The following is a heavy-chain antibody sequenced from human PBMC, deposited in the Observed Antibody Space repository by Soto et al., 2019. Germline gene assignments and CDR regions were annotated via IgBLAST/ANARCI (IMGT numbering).Heavy chain of an antibody. J-gene: IGHJ4*02. D-gene: IGHD2-2*01. V-gene: IGHV4-30-2*01. Sequence: PSETLSLTCTVSGDSMTSGDYSWSWIRQPPGKGLEWLGYIYRTGNTHYSPSLKSRVSISQDRSKNQFSLELTSVTAADTAVYYCARGDYQYSIDYWGQGTLDTVSS. CDR3: ARGDYQYSIDY. CDR1: GDSMTSGDYS. CDR2: IYRTGNT.